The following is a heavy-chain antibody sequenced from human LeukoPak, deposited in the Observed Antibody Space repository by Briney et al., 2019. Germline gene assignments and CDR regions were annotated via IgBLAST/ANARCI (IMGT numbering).Heavy chain of an antibody. CDR1: GFTFSSYW. CDR2: IKQVGSEK. Sequence: PGGSLRLSCAASGFTFSSYWMSWVRQAPGKGLEWVANIKQVGSEKYYVDSVKGRFTISRDNSKNTLYLQMNSLRAEDTAVYYCAKVTTVTTGDYWGQGTLVTVSS. V-gene: IGHV3-7*01. D-gene: IGHD4-17*01. J-gene: IGHJ4*02. CDR3: AKVTTVTTGDY.